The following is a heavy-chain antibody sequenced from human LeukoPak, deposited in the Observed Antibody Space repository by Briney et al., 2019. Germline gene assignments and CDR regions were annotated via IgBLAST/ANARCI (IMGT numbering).Heavy chain of an antibody. Sequence: ASVKVSCKASGYTFTSYGISWARQAPGQGLEWMGWISAYNGNTNYAQKFQGRVTMTTDTSTSTAYIELRSLRSDDTAVYYCARVLGAPAVAFDPWGQGTLVTVSS. J-gene: IGHJ5*02. D-gene: IGHD6-19*01. V-gene: IGHV1-18*01. CDR1: GYTFTSYG. CDR2: ISAYNGNT. CDR3: ARVLGAPAVAFDP.